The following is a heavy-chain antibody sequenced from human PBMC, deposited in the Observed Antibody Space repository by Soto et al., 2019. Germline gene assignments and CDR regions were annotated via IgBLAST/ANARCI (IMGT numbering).Heavy chain of an antibody. Sequence: EVQLVESGGGLVQPGGSLRLSCAASGFTFSSYDMHWVRQATGKGLEWVSAIGTAGDTYYPGYVKARFTISRQNAKNCLYLQMNSLRAGDTAMYYCARGSLQAGRAQTPTRGGAFDIWGQGTMVAVSS. D-gene: IGHD6-13*01. J-gene: IGHJ3*02. CDR1: GFTFSSYD. CDR3: ARGSLQAGRAQTPTRGGAFDI. V-gene: IGHV3-13*01. CDR2: IGTAGDT.